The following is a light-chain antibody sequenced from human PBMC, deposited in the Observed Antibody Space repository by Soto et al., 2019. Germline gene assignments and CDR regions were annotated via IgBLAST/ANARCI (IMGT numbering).Light chain of an antibody. J-gene: IGLJ1*01. CDR3: SSYTSTNVYV. CDR2: DVS. Sequence: QSALTQPASVSGSPGQSITISCTGTSSDVGAYNYVSWYQQHPGEAPKLLIYDVSNRPSGVSNRFPGSKSGNTASLTISGLQAEDEADYYCSSYTSTNVYVFATGTKVTVL. V-gene: IGLV2-14*03. CDR1: SSDVGAYNY.